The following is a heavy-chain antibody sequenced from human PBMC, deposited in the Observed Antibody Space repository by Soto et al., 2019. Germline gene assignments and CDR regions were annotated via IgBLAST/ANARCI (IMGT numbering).Heavy chain of an antibody. CDR3: AKDTYYDILTGYYWDAFDI. D-gene: IGHD3-9*01. Sequence: PGGSLRLSCAASGFTFSSYAMSWVRQAPGKGLEWVSAISGSGGSTYYADSVKGRFTISRDNSKNTLYLQMNSLRAEDTAVYYCAKDTYYDILTGYYWDAFDIWGQGTMVTVSS. CDR1: GFTFSSYA. CDR2: ISGSGGST. V-gene: IGHV3-23*01. J-gene: IGHJ3*02.